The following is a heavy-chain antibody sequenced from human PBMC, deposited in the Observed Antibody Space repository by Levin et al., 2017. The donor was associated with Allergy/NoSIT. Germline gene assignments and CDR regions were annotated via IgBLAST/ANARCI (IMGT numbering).Heavy chain of an antibody. V-gene: IGHV3-30*18. D-gene: IGHD4-17*01. CDR1: GFTFSSSG. CDR3: AKSSTTVTRRWFDP. J-gene: IGHJ5*02. Sequence: LSLTCAASGFTFSSSGMHWVRQAPGKGLEWVAMISYDGTNEFYADSVKGRFTISKDNSKNTLYLQMNSLRAEDTAIYYCAKSSTTVTRRWFDPWGQGTLVTVSS. CDR2: ISYDGTNE.